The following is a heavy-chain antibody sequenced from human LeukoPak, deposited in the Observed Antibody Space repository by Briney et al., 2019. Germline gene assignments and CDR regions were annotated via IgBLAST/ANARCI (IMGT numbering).Heavy chain of an antibody. V-gene: IGHV1-58*02. CDR2: IVVGSGNT. CDR1: GFTFTSSA. Sequence: KVSCKASGFTFTSSAMQWVRQARGQRLEWIGWIVVGSGNTNYAQKFQERVTITRDMSTSTAYMELSSLRFEDTAVYYCAADSRSYDSSGYGYWGQGTLVTVSS. CDR3: AADSRSYDSSGYGY. J-gene: IGHJ4*02. D-gene: IGHD3-22*01.